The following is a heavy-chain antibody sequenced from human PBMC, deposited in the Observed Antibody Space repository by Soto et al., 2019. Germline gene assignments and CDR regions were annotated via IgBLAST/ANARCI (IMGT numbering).Heavy chain of an antibody. Sequence: SETLSLTCTVSGGSISSSSYYWGWIRQPPGKGLEWIGSIYYSGSTYYNPSLRSRVTISVDTSKNQFSLKLSSVTAADTAVYYCARPSGSYLYYFDYWGQGTLVTVSS. CDR2: IYYSGST. CDR1: GGSISSSSYY. CDR3: ARPSGSYLYYFDY. J-gene: IGHJ4*02. D-gene: IGHD1-26*01. V-gene: IGHV4-39*01.